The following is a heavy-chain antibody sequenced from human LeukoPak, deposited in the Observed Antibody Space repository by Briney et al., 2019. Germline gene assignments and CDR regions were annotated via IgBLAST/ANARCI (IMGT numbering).Heavy chain of an antibody. CDR2: ISGSGGTT. CDR1: GFTFSSYA. J-gene: IGHJ6*03. V-gene: IGHV3-23*01. CDR3: AKDSAAGFFYYYYYMDV. D-gene: IGHD6-13*01. Sequence: PGGSLRLSCAASGFTFSSYAMSWVRQAPGKGLEWVSGISGSGGTTYYLDSVKGRFTISRDNSKNTLYLQMNSLRAEDTAIYYCAKDSAAGFFYYYYYMDVWGKGTTVTVSS.